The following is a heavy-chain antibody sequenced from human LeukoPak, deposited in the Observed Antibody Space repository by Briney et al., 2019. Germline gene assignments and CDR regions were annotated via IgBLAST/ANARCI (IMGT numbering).Heavy chain of an antibody. Sequence: GGSLRLSCAASGFTFSNYYMSWVRQAPGKGLEWVANIKVDGSAKHYVDSVKGRFTIARDNSENTVSLQMNTLKTEDTAVYYCAKGLRWFGDFYFNFFDYWGQGILVTVSS. CDR2: IKVDGSAK. V-gene: IGHV3-7*01. J-gene: IGHJ4*02. D-gene: IGHD3-10*01. CDR1: GFTFSNYY. CDR3: AKGLRWFGDFYFNFFDY.